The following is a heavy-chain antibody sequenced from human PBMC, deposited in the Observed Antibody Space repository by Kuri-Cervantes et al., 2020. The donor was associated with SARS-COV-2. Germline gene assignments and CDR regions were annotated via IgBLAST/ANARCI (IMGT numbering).Heavy chain of an antibody. V-gene: IGHV1-18*04. CDR1: GYTFTNYG. J-gene: IGHJ4*02. CDR3: ARDPCGIDCWRRLDY. CDR2: ISAYNGVT. D-gene: IGHD2-21*01. Sequence: ASVKVSCKASGYTFTNYGTNWVQQAPGQGLEWMGWISAYNGVTFFAHNFQGRVTMTVDASTSTAYMELRSLRSDDTAVYYCARDPCGIDCWRRLDYWGQGTLVTVSS.